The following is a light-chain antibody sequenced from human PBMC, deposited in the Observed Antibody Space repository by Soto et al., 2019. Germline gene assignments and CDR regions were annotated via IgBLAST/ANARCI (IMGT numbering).Light chain of an antibody. J-gene: IGKJ3*01. CDR2: AAS. V-gene: IGKV3-20*01. Sequence: EIVLTQTPGILSLSPGERATLSCRASQSVRSSNLAWYQQKPGQAPRLLIYAASSRATGIPDRFSGSGSGTDFTLTISRLEPEDFSVYYCQQYATTPFTFGPGTKVDIK. CDR3: QQYATTPFT. CDR1: QSVRSSN.